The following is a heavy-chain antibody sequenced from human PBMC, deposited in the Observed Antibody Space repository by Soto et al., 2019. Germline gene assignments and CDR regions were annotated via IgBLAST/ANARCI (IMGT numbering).Heavy chain of an antibody. Sequence: QVDLVQSGAEVKKPGSSVTVSCKASGASFYNFALYWVRQAPGQGLEWVGGLTPVFRTANYSQKFQGRVTITADESKTTEYMELSNLRSDDTAVFYCAGVDCGGGTCYSGGVDYWGQGTLVTVSS. V-gene: IGHV1-69*01. CDR3: AGVDCGGGTCYSGGVDY. CDR2: LTPVFRTA. J-gene: IGHJ4*02. D-gene: IGHD2-15*01. CDR1: GASFYNFA.